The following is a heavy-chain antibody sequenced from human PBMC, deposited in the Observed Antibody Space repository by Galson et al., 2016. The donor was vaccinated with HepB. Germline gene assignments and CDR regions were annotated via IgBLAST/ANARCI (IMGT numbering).Heavy chain of an antibody. CDR1: GSTVTELS. J-gene: IGHJ5*02. D-gene: IGHD4-11*01. CDR3: ATDRSYSKGASDL. CDR2: FEPGDGET. V-gene: IGHV1-24*01. Sequence: SVKVSCKVSGSTVTELSMHWVRQAPGKGLEWMGGFEPGDGETTYPERFRGRLTMTGDTATETAHMELSSLGSEDTSVYYCATDRSYSKGASDLWGQGTLVTVSS.